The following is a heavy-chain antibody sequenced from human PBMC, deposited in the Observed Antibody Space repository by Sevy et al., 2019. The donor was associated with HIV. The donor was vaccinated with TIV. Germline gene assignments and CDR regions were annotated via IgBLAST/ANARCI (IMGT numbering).Heavy chain of an antibody. J-gene: IGHJ6*02. CDR3: ARASGYYDILTGSYYYYGMDV. CDR1: GDSVSSNSAA. CDR2: TYYRSKWYN. Sequence: KQSQTLSLTCAISGDSVSSNSAAWNWIRQSPSRGLEWLGRTYYRSKWYNDYAVSVKSRITINPDTSKNQFSLQLNSVTPEDTAVYYCARASGYYDILTGSYYYYGMDVWGQGTTVTVSS. D-gene: IGHD3-9*01. V-gene: IGHV6-1*01.